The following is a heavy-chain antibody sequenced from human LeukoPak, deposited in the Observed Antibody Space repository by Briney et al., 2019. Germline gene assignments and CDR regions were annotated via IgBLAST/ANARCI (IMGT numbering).Heavy chain of an antibody. CDR1: GFTFSSYA. V-gene: IGHV3-23*01. D-gene: IGHD6-13*01. J-gene: IGHJ6*03. CDR2: ISGSGGST. CDR3: ARSGIAAADYYYYMDV. Sequence: GGSLRLSCAASGFTFSSYAMSWVRQAPGKGLEWVSAISGSGGSTYYADSVKGRFTISRDNSKNTLYLQMNSLRAEDTAVYYCARSGIAAADYYYYMDVWGKGTTVTVSS.